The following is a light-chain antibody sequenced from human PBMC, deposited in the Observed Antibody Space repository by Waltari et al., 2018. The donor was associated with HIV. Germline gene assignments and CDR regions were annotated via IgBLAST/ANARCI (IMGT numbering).Light chain of an antibody. CDR3: SSYATNSTVL. CDR1: SSDVGDYHY. J-gene: IGLJ2*01. CDR2: DVT. Sequence: QSALTRPASVSGSPGQSITISCTGTSSDVGDYHYVSWYQQHPGKAPKLMIYDVTNRPSGVSNRFSGSKSGNTASLTISGLQAEDEADYYCSSYATNSTVLFGGGTKVTVL. V-gene: IGLV2-14*03.